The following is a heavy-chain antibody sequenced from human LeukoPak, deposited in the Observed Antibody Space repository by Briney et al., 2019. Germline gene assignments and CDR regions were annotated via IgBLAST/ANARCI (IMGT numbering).Heavy chain of an antibody. CDR2: IYYSGST. CDR1: GGSISSGGYY. CDR3: ARDSVPGDERAFDI. J-gene: IGHJ3*02. Sequence: SQTLSLTCTVSGGSISSGGYYWSWIRQHPGKGLEWIGYIYYSGSTYYNPSLKSRVTISVDTSKNQFSLKLSSVTAADTAVYYCARDSVPGDERAFDIWGQGTMVTVSS. D-gene: IGHD1-1*01. V-gene: IGHV4-31*03.